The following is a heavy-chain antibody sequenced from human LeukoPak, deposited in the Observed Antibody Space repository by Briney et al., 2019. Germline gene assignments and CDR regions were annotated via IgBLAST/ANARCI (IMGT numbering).Heavy chain of an antibody. D-gene: IGHD5-18*01. CDR1: GFTFSSYA. CDR2: ISYDGSNK. J-gene: IGHJ4*02. Sequence: GGSLRLSCAASGFTFSSYAMHWVRQAPGKGLEWVAVISYDGSNKYYADSVKGRFTISRDNSKNTLYLQMNSLRAEDTAVYYCATKTPDTAMVWARVYWGQGTLVTVSS. V-gene: IGHV3-30*14. CDR3: ATKTPDTAMVWARVY.